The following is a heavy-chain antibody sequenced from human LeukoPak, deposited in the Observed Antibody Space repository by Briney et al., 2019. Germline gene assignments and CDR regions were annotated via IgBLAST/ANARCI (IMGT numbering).Heavy chain of an antibody. J-gene: IGHJ6*02. V-gene: IGHV1-2*02. CDR2: INPNSGGT. CDR1: GYTFTGYY. CDR3: ARAVFGMDV. Sequence: ASVKVSCKASGYTFTGYYMHWVRQAPGQGLEWMGWINPNSGGTNYAQKFQGRVTMTRDTSISTAYMEPSRLRSDDMAVYYCARAVFGMDVWGQGTTVTVSS.